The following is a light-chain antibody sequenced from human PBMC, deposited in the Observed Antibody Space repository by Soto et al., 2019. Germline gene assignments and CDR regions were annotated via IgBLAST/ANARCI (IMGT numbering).Light chain of an antibody. J-gene: IGKJ1*01. CDR1: QSVSNNY. CDR2: GAS. Sequence: EIVSTQSPGTLSLSPGERATLSCGASQSVSNNYLAWYQQKPGQAPRLLIYGASNRATGIPDRFSGSGSGTDFTLTISRLEPEDFAVYYCQQYGSSGTFGQGTKVDIK. CDR3: QQYGSSGT. V-gene: IGKV3-20*01.